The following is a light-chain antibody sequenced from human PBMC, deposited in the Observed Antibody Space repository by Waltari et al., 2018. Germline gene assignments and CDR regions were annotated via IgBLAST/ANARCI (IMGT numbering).Light chain of an antibody. J-gene: IGLJ3*02. Sequence: QTVVTQEPSLSVSPGGTVTLPCALSSGSLSTTSYATWYQQTPGQAPRTLVYKANARSAGVPDRFSGSSRGNTAALTIAGAQADDESDYYCALYMGSGIWVFGGGTRLTFL. V-gene: IGLV8-61*01. CDR3: ALYMGSGIWV. CDR2: KAN. CDR1: SGSLSTTSY.